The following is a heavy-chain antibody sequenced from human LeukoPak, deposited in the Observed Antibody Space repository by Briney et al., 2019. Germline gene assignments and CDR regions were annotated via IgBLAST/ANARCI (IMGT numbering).Heavy chain of an antibody. D-gene: IGHD6-19*01. CDR3: ARDRGAGWYGDLGY. V-gene: IGHV3-21*06. CDR1: GFTFSSYS. Sequence: GGSLRLSCAASGFTFSSYSMTWVRQAPGKGLEWVSSISSSSSYIYYADSVKGRFTISRDNAKNSLYLQMSSLRGEDTAVYYCARDRGAGWYGDLGYWGQGTLVTVSS. J-gene: IGHJ4*02. CDR2: ISSSSSYI.